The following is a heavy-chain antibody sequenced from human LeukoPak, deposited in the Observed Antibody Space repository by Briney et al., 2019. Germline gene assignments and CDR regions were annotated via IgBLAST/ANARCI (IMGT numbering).Heavy chain of an antibody. CDR3: AREASSGWREELDY. Sequence: GRSLRLSCAASGFTFSDYYMSWIRQAPGKGLEWVSYISSSGSTIYYADSVKGRFTISRDNAKNSLYLQMNSLRAEDTAVYYCAREASSGWREELDYWGQGTLVTVSS. CDR1: GFTFSDYY. CDR2: ISSSGSTI. V-gene: IGHV3-11*01. J-gene: IGHJ4*02. D-gene: IGHD6-19*01.